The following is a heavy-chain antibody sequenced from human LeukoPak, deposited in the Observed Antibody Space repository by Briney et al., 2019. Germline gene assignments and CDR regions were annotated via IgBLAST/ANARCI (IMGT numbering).Heavy chain of an antibody. CDR1: GYTFTSYD. CDR3: ARGIVVVPGDAFDI. V-gene: IGHV1-8*03. CDR2: MNPNSGNT. D-gene: IGHD2-2*01. Sequence: ASVKVSCKASGYTFTSYDINRVRQATGQGLEWMGWMNPNSGNTGYAQKFQGRVTITRNTSISTAYMELSSLRSEDTAVYYCARGIVVVPGDAFDIWGQGTVVTVSS. J-gene: IGHJ3*02.